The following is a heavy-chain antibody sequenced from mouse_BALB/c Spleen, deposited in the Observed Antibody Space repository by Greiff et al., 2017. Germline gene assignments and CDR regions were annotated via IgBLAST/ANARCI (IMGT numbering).Heavy chain of an antibody. CDR1: GFNIKDTY. J-gene: IGHJ4*01. CDR3: VNYYGSSYRYAMDY. Sequence: EVQLQQSGAELVKPGASVKLSCTASGFNIKDTYMHWVKQRPEQGLEWIGRIDPANGNTKYDPKFQGKATITADTSSNTAYLQLSSLTSEDTAVYYCVNYYGSSYRYAMDYWGQGTSVTVSS. V-gene: IGHV14-3*02. CDR2: IDPANGNT. D-gene: IGHD1-1*01.